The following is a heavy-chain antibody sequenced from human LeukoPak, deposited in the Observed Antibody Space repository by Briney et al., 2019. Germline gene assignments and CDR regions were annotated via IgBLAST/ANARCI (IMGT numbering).Heavy chain of an antibody. CDR2: IKYDGTYT. D-gene: IGHD4-23*01. J-gene: IGHJ4*02. V-gene: IGHV3-7*01. Sequence: PGRSLRLSCEASGFDFRNYYMSWVRQAPGKGLEWLANIKYDGTYTNYKDSVKGRLTLSRDNAKNSVYLQMNSLRAEDTAVYYCTRDEGATVATYRFDFWGRGTLVTVS. CDR3: TRDEGATVATYRFDF. CDR1: GFDFRNYY.